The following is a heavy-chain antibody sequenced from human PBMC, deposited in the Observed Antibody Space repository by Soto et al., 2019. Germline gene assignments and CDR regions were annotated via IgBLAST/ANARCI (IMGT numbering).Heavy chain of an antibody. CDR1: GYTRTSYY. J-gene: IGHJ4*02. Sequence: ASVKVSCKASGYTRTSYYMHWVRQAPGQGLEWMGIINPSGGSTGYAQKFQGRVTMTRETSTSTVYMELSSLRSEDTAVYYCASEGAPYSSGWYDWGQGTLVTVSS. CDR2: INPSGGST. D-gene: IGHD6-19*01. V-gene: IGHV1-46*01. CDR3: ASEGAPYSSGWYD.